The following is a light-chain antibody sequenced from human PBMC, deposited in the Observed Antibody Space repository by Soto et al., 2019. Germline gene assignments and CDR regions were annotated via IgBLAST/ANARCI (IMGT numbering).Light chain of an antibody. J-gene: IGKJ5*01. CDR1: QGLSGS. V-gene: IGKV1-12*01. CDR2: VTS. CDR3: QQSHNWPLT. Sequence: DLPMTQSPSSVSASVGDRVTITCRATQGLSGSLAWYQQKPGKAPKLLISVTSRLQSGVPSRFSGSASGTDFTLTIDSLQPEDLATYYRQQSHNWPLTFAQATRLEIK.